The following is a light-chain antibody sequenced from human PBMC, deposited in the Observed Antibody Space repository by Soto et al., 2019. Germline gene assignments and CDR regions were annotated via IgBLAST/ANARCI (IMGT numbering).Light chain of an antibody. V-gene: IGLV2-14*03. CDR1: SSDVGGYNY. J-gene: IGLJ1*01. CDR3: RSYTTSHTRQIV. CDR2: DVS. Sequence: PASGSGLARGAITISSNETSSDVGGYNYVSWYQHHPGKAPKLMIYDVSNRPSGVSNRFSGSKSGNTASLTISGLQPEDEANNYCRSYTTSHTRQIVFGTRTKVTVL.